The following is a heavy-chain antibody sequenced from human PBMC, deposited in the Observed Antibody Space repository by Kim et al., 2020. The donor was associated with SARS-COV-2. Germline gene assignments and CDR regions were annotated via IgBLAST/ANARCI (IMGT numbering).Heavy chain of an antibody. CDR1: GGSTNSYY. CDR3: ARTYYDFSAYGFDY. Sequence: SETLSLTCTVSGGSTNSYYWSWIRQPPGKGLEWIGYIYYGGSTNYNPSLKSRVTISIDTSKNQFSLQLRSVTATDTALYYCARTYYDFSAYGFDYWGQGTMVTVSS. V-gene: IGHV4-59*13. J-gene: IGHJ4*02. D-gene: IGHD3-22*01. CDR2: IYYGGST.